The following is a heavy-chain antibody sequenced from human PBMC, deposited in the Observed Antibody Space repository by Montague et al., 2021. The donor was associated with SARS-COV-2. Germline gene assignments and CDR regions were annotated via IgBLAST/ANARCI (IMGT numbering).Heavy chain of an antibody. CDR1: GDSVCVDRVA. V-gene: IGHV6-1*01. CDR2: SHLRLNWNY. J-gene: IGHJ4*02. CDR3: SRIAFAVIPH. D-gene: IGHD3-16*01. Sequence: CAISGDSVCVDRVARSSDRHTSSLHPPWLVVSHLRLNWNYDYAASVAGRVTVNPDTSKNQVSLELRSVTPEDTAVYYCSRIAFAVIPHWGQGTLVTASS.